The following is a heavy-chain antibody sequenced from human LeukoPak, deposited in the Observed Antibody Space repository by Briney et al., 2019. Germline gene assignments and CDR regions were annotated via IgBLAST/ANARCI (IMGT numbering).Heavy chain of an antibody. Sequence: ASVKVSCKASGYTFTSYGISWVRQAPGQGLEWMGWISAYNGNTNYAQKLQGRVTMTTDTSTSTAYMELRSLRSDDTAVYYCARDSPGRYCSSTSCYTEVLYPDYWGQGTLVTVSS. CDR1: GYTFTSYG. V-gene: IGHV1-18*01. D-gene: IGHD2-2*02. CDR3: ARDSPGRYCSSTSCYTEVLYPDY. CDR2: ISAYNGNT. J-gene: IGHJ4*02.